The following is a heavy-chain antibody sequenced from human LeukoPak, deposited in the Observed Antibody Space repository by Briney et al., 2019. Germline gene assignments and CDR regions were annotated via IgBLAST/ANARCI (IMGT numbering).Heavy chain of an antibody. J-gene: IGHJ5*02. D-gene: IGHD2-21*01. CDR1: GGSIGSYY. Sequence: SETLSLTCTVSGGSIGSYYWSWIRQPPGKGLEWIGYIYYSGSTNYNPSLKSRVTISVDTSKNQFSLKLSSVTAADTAVYYCARRSQIPRLGWFDPWGQGTLVTVSS. CDR3: ARRSQIPRLGWFDP. V-gene: IGHV4-59*08. CDR2: IYYSGST.